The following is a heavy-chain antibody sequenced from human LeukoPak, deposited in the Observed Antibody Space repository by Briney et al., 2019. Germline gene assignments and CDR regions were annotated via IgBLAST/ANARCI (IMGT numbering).Heavy chain of an antibody. CDR3: ARVPTYYYDSSGYF. J-gene: IGHJ4*02. D-gene: IGHD3-22*01. V-gene: IGHV4-61*02. CDR2: IYTSGST. Sequence: SETLSLTCTVSGGSISSGSYYWSWIRQPAGKGLEWIGRIYTSGSTNYNPSLKSRVTISVDTSKNQFSLKLSSVTAADTAVYYCARVPTYYYDSSGYFWGQGTLVTVSS. CDR1: GGSISSGSYY.